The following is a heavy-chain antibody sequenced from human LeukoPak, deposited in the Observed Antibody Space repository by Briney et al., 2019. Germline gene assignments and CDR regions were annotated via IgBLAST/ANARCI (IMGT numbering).Heavy chain of an antibody. V-gene: IGHV4-61*05. CDR3: ARHLSRGNIVVVTAILY. CDR1: GGSISSSSYY. D-gene: IGHD2-21*02. CDR2: IYYSGST. J-gene: IGHJ4*02. Sequence: PSETLSLTCTVSGGSISSSSYYWGWIRQPPGKGLEWIGYIYYSGSTNYNPSLKSRVTISVDTSKNQFSLKLSSVTAADTAVYYCARHLSRGNIVVVTAILYWGQGTLVTASS.